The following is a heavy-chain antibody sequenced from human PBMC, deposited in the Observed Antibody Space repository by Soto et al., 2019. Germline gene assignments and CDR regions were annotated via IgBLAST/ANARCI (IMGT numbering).Heavy chain of an antibody. D-gene: IGHD4-17*01. V-gene: IGHV3-9*01. CDR3: AKDQVVYGVYLPYYFDY. J-gene: IGHJ4*02. CDR2: ISWNSGSI. CDR1: GFTFDDYA. Sequence: EVQLVESGGGLVQPGRSLRLSCAASGFTFDDYAMHWVRQAPGKGLEWVSGISWNSGSIGYADSVKGRFTISRDNAKNSLYPQMNSLRAEDTALYYCAKDQVVYGVYLPYYFDYWCQGTLLTVSS.